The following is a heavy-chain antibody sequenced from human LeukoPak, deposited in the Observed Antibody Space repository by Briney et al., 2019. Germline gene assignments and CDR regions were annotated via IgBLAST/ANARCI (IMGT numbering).Heavy chain of an antibody. CDR3: ARDQKGSGELDY. Sequence: GGSLRLSCAASGFTFNSYAMHWVRQAPGKGLEWVAVISYDGSNKYYADSVKGRFTISRDNSKNTLYLQMNSLRAEDTAVYYCARDQKGSGELDYWGQGTLVTVSS. CDR1: GFTFNSYA. V-gene: IGHV3-30-3*01. J-gene: IGHJ4*02. CDR2: ISYDGSNK. D-gene: IGHD2-15*01.